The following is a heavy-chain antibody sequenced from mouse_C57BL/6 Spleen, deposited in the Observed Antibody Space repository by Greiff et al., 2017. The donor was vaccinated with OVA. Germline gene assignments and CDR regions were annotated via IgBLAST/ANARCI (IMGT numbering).Heavy chain of an antibody. V-gene: IGHV6-3*01. CDR1: GFTFSNYW. Sequence: EVKVVESGGGLVQPGGSMKLSCVASGFTFSNYWMNWVRQSPEKGLEWVAQIRLKSDNYATHYAESVKGRFTISRDDSKSSVYLQMNNLRAEDTGIYYCAYYDYDRYYFDYWGQGTTLTVSS. CDR2: IRLKSDNYAT. J-gene: IGHJ2*01. CDR3: AYYDYDRYYFDY. D-gene: IGHD2-4*01.